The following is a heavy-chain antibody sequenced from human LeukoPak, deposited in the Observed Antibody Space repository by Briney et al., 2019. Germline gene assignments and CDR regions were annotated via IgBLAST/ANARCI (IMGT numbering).Heavy chain of an antibody. CDR1: GYSFTSYW. Sequence: GESLKISCKGSGYSFTSYWIGWVRRMPGKGLEWMGIIYPGDSDTRYSPSFQGQVTISADKSISTAYLQWSSLKASDTAMYYCARYGYYYGWGSYYWDYWGQGTLVTVSS. CDR2: IYPGDSDT. V-gene: IGHV5-51*01. J-gene: IGHJ4*02. D-gene: IGHD3-10*01. CDR3: ARYGYYYGWGSYYWDY.